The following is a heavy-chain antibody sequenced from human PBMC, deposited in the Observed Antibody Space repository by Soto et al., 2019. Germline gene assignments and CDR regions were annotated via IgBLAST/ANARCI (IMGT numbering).Heavy chain of an antibody. V-gene: IGHV5-51*01. CDR2: IYPGDSDT. Sequence: GESLKISCKGSGYSFTSYWLGWVRQMPGKGLEWMGIIYPGDSDTRYSPSFQGQVTISADKSISTAYLQWSSLKASDTAMYYCAIRAEGGYCSSTSCSNWFDPWGQGTLVTVSS. J-gene: IGHJ5*02. D-gene: IGHD2-2*01. CDR1: GYSFTSYW. CDR3: AIRAEGGYCSSTSCSNWFDP.